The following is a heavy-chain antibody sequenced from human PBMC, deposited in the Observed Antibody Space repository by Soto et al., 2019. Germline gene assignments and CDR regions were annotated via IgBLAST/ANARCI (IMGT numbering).Heavy chain of an antibody. V-gene: IGHV1-18*04. Sequence: ASVKVSCKASGYTFTSYGLNWVRQAPGQGLEWMGWISAYNDNTYYAQKVQGRVILTIDTSTSTGSVELRSLISDDTAVYYCARGQIQSDFDYWGQGSLVTVSS. CDR1: GYTFTSYG. CDR3: ARGQIQSDFDY. D-gene: IGHD3-3*01. CDR2: ISAYNDNT. J-gene: IGHJ4*02.